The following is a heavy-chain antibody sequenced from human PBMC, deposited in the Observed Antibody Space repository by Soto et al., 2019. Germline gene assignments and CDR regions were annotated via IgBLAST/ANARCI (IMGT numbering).Heavy chain of an antibody. CDR2: INHSGST. V-gene: IGHV4-34*01. CDR3: ARHHSYSSSAYYYYGMDV. J-gene: IGHJ6*02. CDR1: GVSFSGYY. D-gene: IGHD6-6*01. Sequence: SETLSLTCAVYGVSFSGYYWIWIRQPPGKGLEWIGEINHSGSTNYNPSLKSRVTISVDTSKNQFSLKLSSVTAADTAVYYCARHHSYSSSAYYYYGMDVWGQGTTVTSP.